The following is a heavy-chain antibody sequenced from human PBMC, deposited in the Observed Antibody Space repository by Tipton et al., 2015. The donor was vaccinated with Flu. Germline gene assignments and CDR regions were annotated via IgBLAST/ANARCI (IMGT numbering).Heavy chain of an antibody. CDR1: GDSINNYY. D-gene: IGHD1/OR15-1a*01. J-gene: IGHJ4*02. V-gene: IGHV4-59*01. Sequence: LRLSCAVSGDSINNYYWSWIRQPPGKGLEWLGYIYYTGGTNYSPSLKSRVTISLDTSENQLSLKLNSMTAADTAVYYCARVNRGFFDYWGQGTLVTVSS. CDR3: ARVNRGFFDY. CDR2: IYYTGGT.